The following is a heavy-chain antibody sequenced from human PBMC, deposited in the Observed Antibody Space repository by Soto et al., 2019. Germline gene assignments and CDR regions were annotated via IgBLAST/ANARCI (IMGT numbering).Heavy chain of an antibody. CDR1: GFTFSSYW. CDR2: INSDGSST. CDR3: VRTILVVAAATREDY. D-gene: IGHD2-15*01. Sequence: EVQLVESGGGLVQPGGSLRLSCAASGFTFSSYWMHWVRQAPGKGLVLVSRINSDGSSTSYADSVKGRFTISRDNAKNTRYLQMNSLRAEDTAVYYCVRTILVVAAATREDYWGQGTLVTVSS. V-gene: IGHV3-74*01. J-gene: IGHJ4*02.